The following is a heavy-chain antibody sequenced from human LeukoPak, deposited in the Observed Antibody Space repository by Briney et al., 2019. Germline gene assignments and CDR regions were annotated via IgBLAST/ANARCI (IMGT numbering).Heavy chain of an antibody. V-gene: IGHV3-30-3*01. J-gene: IGHJ4*02. CDR1: GFTFHSYA. Sequence: PGGSLRLSCAASGFTFHSYAMHWVRQAPGKGLEWVALISYDGSNKYYADSVKGRFTISRDNSKNTLYLQMNSLRAEDTAVYYCARGIVARWRSVIEYYFDYWGQGTLVTVSS. D-gene: IGHD6-6*01. CDR2: ISYDGSNK. CDR3: ARGIVARWRSVIEYYFDY.